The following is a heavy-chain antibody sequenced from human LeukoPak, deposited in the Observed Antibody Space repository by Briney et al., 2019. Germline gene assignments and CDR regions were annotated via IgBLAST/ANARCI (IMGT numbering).Heavy chain of an antibody. CDR3: ARDRAAAPWGYFDY. CDR1: GFTFSHYA. V-gene: IGHV3-30-3*01. CDR2: ISYDGSNI. Sequence: GGSLRLSCEASGFTFSHYAMHWVRQSPGEGREWVALISYDGSNIQYADSVKGRFTISRDNSKNTLYLQMNTLRTEDTALYYCARDRAAAPWGYFDYWGQATLVTAPS. D-gene: IGHD6-13*01. J-gene: IGHJ4*02.